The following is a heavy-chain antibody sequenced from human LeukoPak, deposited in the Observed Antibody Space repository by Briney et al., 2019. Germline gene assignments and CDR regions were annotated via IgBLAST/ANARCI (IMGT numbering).Heavy chain of an antibody. D-gene: IGHD3-22*01. CDR3: ARFYYYDSSGSPGLFDI. CDR1: GGSISSYY. Sequence: SETPSLTCTVSGGSISSYYWSWIRQPPGKGLEWIGYIYYSGSTNYNPSLKSRVTISVDTSKNQFSLMLSSVTAADTAVYYCARFYYYDSSGSPGLFDIWGQGTMVTVSS. J-gene: IGHJ3*02. CDR2: IYYSGST. V-gene: IGHV4-59*01.